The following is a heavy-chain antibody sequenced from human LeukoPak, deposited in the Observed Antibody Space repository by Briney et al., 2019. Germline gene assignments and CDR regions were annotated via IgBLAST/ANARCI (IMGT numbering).Heavy chain of an antibody. J-gene: IGHJ6*02. CDR1: GGTSSSYA. CDR3: ARSPDYGDYYYYGMDV. Sequence: SVKVSCKASGGTSSSYAISWVRQAPGQGLEWMGGIIPIFGTANYAQKFQGRVTITADESTSTAYMELSSLRSEDTAVYYCARSPDYGDYYYYGMDVWGQGTTVTVSS. CDR2: IIPIFGTA. V-gene: IGHV1-69*01. D-gene: IGHD4-17*01.